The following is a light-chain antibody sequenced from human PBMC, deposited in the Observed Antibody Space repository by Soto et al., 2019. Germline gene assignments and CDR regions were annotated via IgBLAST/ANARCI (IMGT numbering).Light chain of an antibody. CDR2: VGTGGIVG. J-gene: IGLJ2*01. V-gene: IGLV9-49*01. CDR1: SGYSNYK. CDR3: GADHGSGSNFFVV. Sequence: QLVLTQPTSASASLGASVTLTCTLSSGYSNYKVDWYQQRPGKGPRFVMRVGTGGIVGSKGDGIPDRFSVLGSGLNRYLTIKNIQEEDESDYHCGADHGSGSNFFVVFGGGTKVTVL.